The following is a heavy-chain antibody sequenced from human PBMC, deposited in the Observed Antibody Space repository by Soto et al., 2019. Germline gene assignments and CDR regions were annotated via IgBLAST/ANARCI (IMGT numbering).Heavy chain of an antibody. D-gene: IGHD2-8*02. CDR2: IKGDGSVT. J-gene: IGHJ3*02. Sequence: PGGSLRLSCAASGFTFSTYVMHWVRQVPGKGLVWVSRIKGDGSVTNYADSVKGRFTISRDNAKNTLYLQMNTLTAEDTAVYYCAKATATGGGAFDICGQGTMVTVSS. CDR1: GFTFSTYV. CDR3: AKATATGGGAFDI. V-gene: IGHV3-74*01.